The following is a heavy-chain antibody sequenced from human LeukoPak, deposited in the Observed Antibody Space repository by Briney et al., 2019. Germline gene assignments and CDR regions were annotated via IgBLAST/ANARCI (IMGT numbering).Heavy chain of an antibody. D-gene: IGHD4-17*01. CDR3: ARSDYGDYVDY. CDR1: GVSISGSNSY. CDR2: IYYSGNT. V-gene: IGHV4-39*01. Sequence: PSETLSLTCTVSGVSISGSNSYWGWIRQPPGKGLEWIGSIYYSGNTYYNASLKSQVSISIDTSKNQFSLRLTSVTAADTAVYYCARSDYGDYVDYWGQGTLVTVSS. J-gene: IGHJ4*02.